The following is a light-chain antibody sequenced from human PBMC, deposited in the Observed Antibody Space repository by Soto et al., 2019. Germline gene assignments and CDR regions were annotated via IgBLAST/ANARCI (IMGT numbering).Light chain of an antibody. Sequence: VMTQSPATLSVSPGERATLSCRASQSVSTNLAWYQQRPGQAPRLIISGAYTRATGIPARFSGSGSGTEFTLTISSLQSEDFALYFCQHYGRGSPIAFGLGTRLEIK. CDR2: GAY. CDR3: QHYGRGSPIA. J-gene: IGKJ5*01. V-gene: IGKV3-15*01. CDR1: QSVSTN.